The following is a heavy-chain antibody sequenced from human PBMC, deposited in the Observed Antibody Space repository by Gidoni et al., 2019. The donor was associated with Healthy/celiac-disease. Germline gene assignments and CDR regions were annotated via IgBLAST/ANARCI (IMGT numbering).Heavy chain of an antibody. Sequence: EVQLVESGGGLVQPGGSLRLSCAASGFTVSSNYMSWFSQAPGKGLEWVSVIYSGGSTYYADSVKGRFTISRDNSKNTLYLQMNSLRAEDTAVYYCARDFAVTPRGYFDYWGQGTLVTVSS. J-gene: IGHJ4*02. V-gene: IGHV3-66*01. CDR3: ARDFAVTPRGYFDY. D-gene: IGHD4-4*01. CDR2: IYSGGST. CDR1: GFTVSSNY.